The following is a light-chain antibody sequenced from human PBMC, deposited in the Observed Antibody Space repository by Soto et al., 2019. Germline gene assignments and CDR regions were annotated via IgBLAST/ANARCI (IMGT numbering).Light chain of an antibody. J-gene: IGLJ2*01. CDR3: SSYTSSSTLAVV. Sequence: QSALTQSASVSGSPGQSITISCTGTSSDVGGYNYASWYQQHPGKAPKLMIYDVSHRPSGVSNRFSGSKSGNTASLTISGLQAEDEADYYCSSYTSSSTLAVVFGGGTKLTVL. CDR2: DVS. CDR1: SSDVGGYNY. V-gene: IGLV2-14*01.